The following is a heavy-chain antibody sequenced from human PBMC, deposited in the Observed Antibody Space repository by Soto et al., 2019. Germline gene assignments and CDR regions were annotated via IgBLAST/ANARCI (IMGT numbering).Heavy chain of an antibody. V-gene: IGHV3-74*01. D-gene: IGHD2-8*01. CDR1: GFTFSSYW. Sequence: EEQLVESGGGLVQPGGSLRLSCAASGFTFSSYWMHWVRQAPGKGLVWVSRINPGGSITAYADSVKGRFTSSRDNAKNTLYLQMNSLRGDDTAVYYGSRVPTGKYGVWNYWGQGTLVTVSS. CDR3: SRVPTGKYGVWNY. J-gene: IGHJ4*02. CDR2: INPGGSIT.